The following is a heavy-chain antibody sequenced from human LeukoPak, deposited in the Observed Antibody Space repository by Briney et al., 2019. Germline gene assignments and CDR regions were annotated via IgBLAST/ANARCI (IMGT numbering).Heavy chain of an antibody. Sequence: SETLSLTCAVYGGSFSGYYWSWIRQPPGKGLEWIGEINHSGSTNYNPSLKSRVTISVDTSKNQFSLKLSSVTAADTAVYYCARGRRYCSSTSCDCGMDVWGQGTTVTVSS. V-gene: IGHV4-34*01. CDR1: GGSFSGYY. D-gene: IGHD2-2*01. CDR2: INHSGST. CDR3: ARGRRYCSSTSCDCGMDV. J-gene: IGHJ6*02.